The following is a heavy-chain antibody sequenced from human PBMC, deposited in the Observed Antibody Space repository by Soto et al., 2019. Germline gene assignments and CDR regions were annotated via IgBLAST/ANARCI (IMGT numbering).Heavy chain of an antibody. D-gene: IGHD4-4*01. Sequence: EVQLLESGGDLVQPGGSLRLSCAASGFTFKSYAVSWVRQATGKGLEWVSVITGSGDSTYYADSVKGRFTISRDNSKNTLYLQMNSLRAEDTAVYYCAKELRHDYNLADFAHWGQGTLVTVSS. CDR3: AKELRHDYNLADFAH. CDR2: ITGSGDST. CDR1: GFTFKSYA. J-gene: IGHJ4*02. V-gene: IGHV3-23*01.